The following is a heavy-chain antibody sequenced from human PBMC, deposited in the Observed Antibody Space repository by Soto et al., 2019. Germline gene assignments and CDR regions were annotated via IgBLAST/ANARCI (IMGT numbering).Heavy chain of an antibody. J-gene: IGHJ2*01. D-gene: IGHD5-12*01. CDR2: IYYSGST. CDR1: GGSISSYY. Sequence: KPSETLSLTCTVSGGSISSYYWSWIRQPPGKGLEWIGYIYYSGSTSYNPSLKSRVTISVDTSKNQFSLKLSSVTAADTAVYYCARSRGYWYFDLWGRGTLVTVSS. CDR3: ARSRGYWYFDL. V-gene: IGHV4-59*01.